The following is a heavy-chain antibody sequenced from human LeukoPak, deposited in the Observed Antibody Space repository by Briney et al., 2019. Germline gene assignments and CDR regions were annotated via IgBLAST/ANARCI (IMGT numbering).Heavy chain of an antibody. D-gene: IGHD5-24*01. CDR2: IYYSGST. V-gene: IGHV4-59*12. CDR3: ARGGDAYKSGEFDS. J-gene: IGHJ4*02. Sequence: VKPSETLSLTCTVSVCSITSYYWSWIRQPPGKGLEWIWYIYYSGSTNYSTSLKSRVTISVDTSKNQFSLKLSSVTAADTAVYYCARGGDAYKSGEFDSWGQGTLVTVSS. CDR1: VCSITSYY.